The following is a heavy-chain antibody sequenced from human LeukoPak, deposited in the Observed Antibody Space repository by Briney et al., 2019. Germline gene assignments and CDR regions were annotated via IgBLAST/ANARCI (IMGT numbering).Heavy chain of an antibody. V-gene: IGHV3-21*01. D-gene: IGHD2-15*01. Sequence: GGSLRLSCAASGFTFSSYSMNWVRQAPGKGLEWVSSISSSSSYIYYADSVKGRFTISRDNAKNSLYLQMNSLRAEDTAVYYCARGRRVAATLSGAYYYYYMDVWGKGTTVTVSS. CDR1: GFTFSSYS. CDR2: ISSSSSYI. J-gene: IGHJ6*03. CDR3: ARGRRVAATLSGAYYYYYMDV.